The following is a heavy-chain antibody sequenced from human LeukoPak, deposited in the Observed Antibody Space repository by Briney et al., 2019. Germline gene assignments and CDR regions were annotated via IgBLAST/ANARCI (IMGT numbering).Heavy chain of an antibody. D-gene: IGHD6-13*01. Sequence: GGSLRLSCAASGFTFSSHSMNWVRQAPGKGLEWVSSISSSSSYIYYADSVKGRFTISRDNAKNSPYLQMNSLRAEDTAVYYCAREWLAAELDYWGQGTLVTVSS. CDR2: ISSSSSYI. J-gene: IGHJ4*02. CDR1: GFTFSSHS. V-gene: IGHV3-21*01. CDR3: AREWLAAELDY.